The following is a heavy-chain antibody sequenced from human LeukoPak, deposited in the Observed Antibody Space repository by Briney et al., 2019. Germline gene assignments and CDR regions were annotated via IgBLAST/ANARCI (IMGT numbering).Heavy chain of an antibody. CDR2: IIPILGIA. D-gene: IGHD4-11*01. Sequence: SVKVSCKASGGTFSSYAICWVRQAPGQGLEWMGRIIPILGIANYAQKFQGRVTITADKSTSTAYMELSSLRSEDTAVYYCARDSPTTVAGPTGYWGQGTLVTVSS. CDR3: ARDSPTTVAGPTGY. J-gene: IGHJ4*02. V-gene: IGHV1-69*04. CDR1: GGTFSSYA.